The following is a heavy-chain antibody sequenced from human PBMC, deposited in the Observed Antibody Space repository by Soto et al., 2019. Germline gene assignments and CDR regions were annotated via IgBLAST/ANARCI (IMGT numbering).Heavy chain of an antibody. V-gene: IGHV3-23*01. CDR1: WVTLSDYA. Sequence: RPSSVAPWVTLSDYAMSWVRPGPWRGLEGISTISGSRGTTYYADSVKGRFTISRDNSKNTLYLHMNSLSAEDTAVYYCETTPYCSTTSCYTYYYDMDVWGQGTAVTVSS. CDR3: ETTPYCSTTSCYTYYYDMDV. J-gene: IGHJ6*02. CDR2: ISGSRGTT. D-gene: IGHD2-2*01.